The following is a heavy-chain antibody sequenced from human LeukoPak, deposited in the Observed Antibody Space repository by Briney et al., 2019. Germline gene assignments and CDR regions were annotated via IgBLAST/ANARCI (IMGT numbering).Heavy chain of an antibody. CDR3: VNDYGGNSDY. J-gene: IGHJ4*02. CDR1: GDSLSSGDYS. D-gene: IGHD4-23*01. V-gene: IGHV4-30-2*01. Sequence: PSETLSLTRAVSGDSLSSGDYSWSWIRQPPGKGLEWIGYIYHSGSTYYNPSLKSRVTISVDGSTNQFSLRLSSVTAADTAVYYCVNDYGGNSDYWGQGTLVTVSS. CDR2: IYHSGST.